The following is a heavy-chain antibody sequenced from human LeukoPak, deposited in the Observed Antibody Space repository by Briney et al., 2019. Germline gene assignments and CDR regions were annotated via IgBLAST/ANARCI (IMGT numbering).Heavy chain of an antibody. CDR3: ARGYSSNRMVFDY. V-gene: IGHV4-31*03. Sequence: SQTLSLTCTVSGGSISSGAYYWNWVRQHPGKGLEWIGYIYYTGSTYYNPSLQSRVIIAVDTSKNQFSLSLSSVTAADTAVYYCARGYSSNRMVFDYWGQGTLVTVSS. CDR1: GGSISSGAYY. D-gene: IGHD6-13*01. J-gene: IGHJ4*02. CDR2: IYYTGST.